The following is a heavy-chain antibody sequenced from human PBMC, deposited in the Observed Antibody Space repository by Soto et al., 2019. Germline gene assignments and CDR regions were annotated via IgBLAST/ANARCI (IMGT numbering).Heavy chain of an antibody. CDR1: GGSISSSSYY. Sequence: SETLSLTCTVSGGSISSSSYYWGWIRQPPGKGLEWIGSIYYSGSTYYNPSLKSRVTISVDTSKNQFSLKLSSVTAADTAVYYCARLWGRSAAKYYFDYWGQGTLVTVSS. D-gene: IGHD3-16*01. V-gene: IGHV4-39*01. CDR3: ARLWGRSAAKYYFDY. J-gene: IGHJ4*02. CDR2: IYYSGST.